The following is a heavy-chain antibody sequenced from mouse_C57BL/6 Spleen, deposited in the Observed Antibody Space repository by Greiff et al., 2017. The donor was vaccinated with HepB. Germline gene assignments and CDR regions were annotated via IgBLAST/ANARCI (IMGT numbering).Heavy chain of an antibody. Sequence: VHVKQSGPELVKPGASVKISCKASGYTFTDYYMNWVKQSHGKSLEWIGDINPNNGGTSYNQKFKGKATLTVDKSSSTAYMELRSLTSEDSAVYYCARGGGFDYWGQGTTLTVSS. CDR1: GYTFTDYY. D-gene: IGHD1-1*02. CDR3: ARGGGFDY. CDR2: INPNNGGT. J-gene: IGHJ2*01. V-gene: IGHV1-26*01.